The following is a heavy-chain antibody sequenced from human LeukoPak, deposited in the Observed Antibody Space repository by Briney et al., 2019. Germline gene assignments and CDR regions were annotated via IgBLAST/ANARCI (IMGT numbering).Heavy chain of an antibody. Sequence: GESLKISCKGSGYNFTSYWIGWWRQMPGIGLEWMWFIFPGDSDTSYSTSFQGQVTISADKSISTVYLQWSGLKAADTAMYYCARRVYRNGWYSTNEAFDIWGQGTMVTVSS. CDR2: IFPGDSDT. D-gene: IGHD6-19*01. J-gene: IGHJ3*02. CDR1: GYNFTSYW. V-gene: IGHV5-51*01. CDR3: ARRVYRNGWYSTNEAFDI.